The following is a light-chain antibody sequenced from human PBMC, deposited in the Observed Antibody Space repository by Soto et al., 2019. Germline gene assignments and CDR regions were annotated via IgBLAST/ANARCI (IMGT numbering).Light chain of an antibody. V-gene: IGKV3-20*01. CDR1: QSVISSY. CDR3: QQFGGSLTWT. Sequence: EVALTQSPGSLSLSPGERATLSCRPSQSVISSYLAWYQQKPGQAPRLLIYGASSRATGIPDRFSGSGSRTDFPLTISRLEPEDCAVYYCQQFGGSLTWTFGQGTKVDIK. J-gene: IGKJ1*01. CDR2: GAS.